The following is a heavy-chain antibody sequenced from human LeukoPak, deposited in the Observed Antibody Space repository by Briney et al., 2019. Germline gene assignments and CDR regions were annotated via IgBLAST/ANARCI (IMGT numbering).Heavy chain of an antibody. CDR2: IYYSGST. V-gene: IGHV4-39*01. D-gene: IGHD2-2*01. Sequence: PSETLSLTCTVSGGSISSSSYYWGWIRQPPGKGLEWIGSIYYSGSTYYNPSLKSRVTISVDTSKNQFSLKLSSVTAADTAVYYCARLSRQLLPLGPPYFDYWGQGTLVTVSS. CDR3: ARLSRQLLPLGPPYFDY. CDR1: GGSISSSSYY. J-gene: IGHJ4*02.